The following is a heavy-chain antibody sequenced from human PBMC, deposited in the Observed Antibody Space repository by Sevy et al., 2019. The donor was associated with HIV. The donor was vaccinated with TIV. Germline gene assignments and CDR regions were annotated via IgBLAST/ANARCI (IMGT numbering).Heavy chain of an antibody. V-gene: IGHV3-49*04. CDR2: LKSDVYGGTV. CDR1: GFAFSDHY. J-gene: IGHJ4*02. Sequence: GGSLRLSCAASGFAFSDHYVDWVRQAPGKGLEWVAFLKSDVYGGTVDHAASVRGRFVISRDDSKTIAYLQMNDLKTEDTGVYYCTRWKAAQSIFDYWGQGALVTVSS. CDR3: TRWKAAQSIFDY. D-gene: IGHD6-13*01.